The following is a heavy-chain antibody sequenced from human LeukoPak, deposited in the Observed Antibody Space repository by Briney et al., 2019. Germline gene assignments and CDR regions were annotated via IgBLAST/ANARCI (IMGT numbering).Heavy chain of an antibody. J-gene: IGHJ4*02. CDR3: AILGYCSGGSCYSWYYFDY. Sequence: SETLSLTCTVSGGSISSSSYYWGWIRQPPGKGLEWIGSIYYSGSTYYNPSLKSRVTISVDTSKNQFSLKLSSVTAADTAVYYCAILGYCSGGSCYSWYYFDYWGQGTLVTVSS. CDR1: GGSISSSSYY. D-gene: IGHD2-15*01. V-gene: IGHV4-39*07. CDR2: IYYSGST.